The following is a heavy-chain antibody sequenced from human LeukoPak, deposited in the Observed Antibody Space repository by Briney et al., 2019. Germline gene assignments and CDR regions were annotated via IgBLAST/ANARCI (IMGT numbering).Heavy chain of an antibody. J-gene: IGHJ5*02. CDR2: IRGSGGGT. CDR1: GFTLSSYA. D-gene: IGHD3-10*01. Sequence: PGGSLRLSCTASGFTLSSYAMSWVRQAPGKGLEWVSGIRGSGGGTYYADSVKGRFTISRDNSKNTLYLQMNSLRAEDTALYYCAKQGVDPYNWFDPWGQGTLSPSPQ. V-gene: IGHV3-23*01. CDR3: AKQGVDPYNWFDP.